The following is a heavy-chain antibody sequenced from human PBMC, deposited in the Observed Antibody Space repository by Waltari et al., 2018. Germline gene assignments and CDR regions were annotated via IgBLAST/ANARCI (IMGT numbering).Heavy chain of an antibody. CDR1: GFSIRSGAY. Sequence: QVQLQESGPGLVRPSETPSLPCSVPGFSIRSGAYWGWLRQPPGKGLEWIATLHHSGSTYYSPSLKSRATISVDTSKNQFSLKMTSVTAADTAVYYCAKRGGTSPFGYWGQGTLVTVSS. V-gene: IGHV4-38-2*02. J-gene: IGHJ4*02. D-gene: IGHD3-10*01. CDR3: AKRGGTSPFGY. CDR2: LHHSGST.